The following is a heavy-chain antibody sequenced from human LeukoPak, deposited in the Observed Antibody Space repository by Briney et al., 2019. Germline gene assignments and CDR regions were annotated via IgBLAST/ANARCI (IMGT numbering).Heavy chain of an antibody. J-gene: IGHJ5*02. Sequence: GGSLRLSCAASGFKFGSYAMSWVRQAPGKGLEWVSAISGSGGSTYYADSVKGRFTISRDNSKNTLYLQMNSLRAEDTAVYYCAKMGLGGYYEEDWFDPWGQGTLVTVSS. CDR2: ISGSGGST. D-gene: IGHD3-22*01. CDR1: GFKFGSYA. CDR3: AKMGLGGYYEEDWFDP. V-gene: IGHV3-23*01.